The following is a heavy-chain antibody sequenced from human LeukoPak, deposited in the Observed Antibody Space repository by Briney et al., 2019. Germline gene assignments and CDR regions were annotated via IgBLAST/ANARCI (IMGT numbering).Heavy chain of an antibody. V-gene: IGHV4-39*01. J-gene: IGHJ4*02. Sequence: PSETLSLTCTVSGGSISSSSYYWGWIRQPPGKGLEWIGSMYYSGNTYYNPSLKSRVTISVDTSKNQFSLKVSSVTAADTAVYYCARRSMAGAGSFDYWGQGTPVTVSS. CDR3: ARRSMAGAGSFDY. D-gene: IGHD6-13*01. CDR2: MYYSGNT. CDR1: GGSISSSSYY.